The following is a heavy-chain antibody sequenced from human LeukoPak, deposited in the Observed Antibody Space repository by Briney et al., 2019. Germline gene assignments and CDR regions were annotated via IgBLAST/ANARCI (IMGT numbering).Heavy chain of an antibody. CDR2: IYHSGST. J-gene: IGHJ5*02. V-gene: IGHV4-4*02. CDR1: GGSIGSSNW. D-gene: IGHD6-19*01. Sequence: SETLSLTCAVSGGSIGSSNWWSWVRQPPGKGLAWIGEIYHSGSTNYNSSLESRVTISVDKSKNQFSLKLSSVTAADTAMYYCARGGTTVAGTFWFDPWGQGTLVTVSS. CDR3: ARGGTTVAGTFWFDP.